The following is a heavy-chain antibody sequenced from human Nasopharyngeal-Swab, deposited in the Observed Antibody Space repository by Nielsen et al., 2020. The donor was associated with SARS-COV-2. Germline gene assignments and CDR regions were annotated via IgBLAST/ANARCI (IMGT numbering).Heavy chain of an antibody. CDR3: ARGGADCSSTSCYVSYYYYYMDV. J-gene: IGHJ6*03. D-gene: IGHD2-2*01. CDR2: ISSSSSTI. CDR1: GFTFSSYS. V-gene: IGHV3-48*01. Sequence: GESLKISCAASGFTFSSYSMNWVRQAPGKGLEWVSYISSSSSTIYYADSVKGRFTISRDNAKNSLYLQTNSLRAEDTAVYYCARGGADCSSTSCYVSYYYYYMDVWGKGTTVTVSS.